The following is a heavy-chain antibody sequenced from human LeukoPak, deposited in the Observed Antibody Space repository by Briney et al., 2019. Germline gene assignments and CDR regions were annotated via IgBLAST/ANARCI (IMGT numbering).Heavy chain of an antibody. CDR3: ARDLFRGYSYGYVDYYMDV. CDR2: INHSGST. V-gene: IGHV4-34*01. Sequence: TSETLSLTCAVYGGSFSGYYWSWIRQPPGKGLEWIGEINHSGSTNYNPSLKSRVTISVDKSKNQFSLKLSSVTAADTAVYYCARDLFRGYSYGYVDYYMDVWGKGTTVTVSS. CDR1: GGSFSGYY. J-gene: IGHJ6*03. D-gene: IGHD5-18*01.